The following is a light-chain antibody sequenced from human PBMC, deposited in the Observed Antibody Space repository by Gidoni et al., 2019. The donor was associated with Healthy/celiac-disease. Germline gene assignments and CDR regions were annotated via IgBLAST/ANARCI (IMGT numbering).Light chain of an antibody. V-gene: IGKV3-20*01. J-gene: IGKJ4*01. CDR2: GAS. Sequence: EIVLTQSPGTLSFSPGERATLSGRARQSVSSSYLAWYQQRPGPAPRLLIYGASSRATGIPDRFSGSGSGTDFTLTISRLEPEDFAVYYCQQYGSSPSLTFGGGTKVEIK. CDR1: QSVSSSY. CDR3: QQYGSSPSLT.